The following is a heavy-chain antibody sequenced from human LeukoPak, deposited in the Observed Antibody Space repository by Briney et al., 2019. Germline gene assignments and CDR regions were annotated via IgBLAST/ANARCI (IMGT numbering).Heavy chain of an antibody. CDR2: INHGGST. CDR3: AREGRMSMGIEY. J-gene: IGHJ4*02. V-gene: IGHV4-34*01. CDR1: GGSLSGYY. Sequence: AETLSLTCAVYGGSLSGYYWSWIRQSPGKGLEWIGEINHGGSTNYNPSLKSRVTISVDTSKNHFPLKLSAVTAADTAVYFCAREGRMSMGIEYWGQGTLVTVSS. D-gene: IGHD4/OR15-4a*01.